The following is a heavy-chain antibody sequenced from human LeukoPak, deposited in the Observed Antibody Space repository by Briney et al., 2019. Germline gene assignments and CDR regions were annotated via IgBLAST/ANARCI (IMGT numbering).Heavy chain of an antibody. D-gene: IGHD6-13*01. V-gene: IGHV1-46*01. Sequence: ASVKVSCKASGYTFTDFYMNWVRQAPGQGLEWMGIINPSGASTRYAQKFQGRVTMTRGTSTSTVYMELSSLRSEDTAVYYCARGDRRRPPSSIGWYSENIFDYWGQGTLVTVSS. J-gene: IGHJ4*02. CDR2: INPSGAST. CDR3: ARGDRRRPPSSIGWYSENIFDY. CDR1: GYTFTDFY.